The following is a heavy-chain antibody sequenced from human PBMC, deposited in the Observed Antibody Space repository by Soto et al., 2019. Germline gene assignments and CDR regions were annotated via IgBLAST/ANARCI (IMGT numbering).Heavy chain of an antibody. D-gene: IGHD6-25*01. CDR2: IVSRSDGGAI. Sequence: EVQLVESGGGFVKPGGSLRLSCAASGFNFTSAWMNWVRQAPGKGLEWVARIVSRSDGGAIDYAAPVRGRFTISRDDSKNTLYLQMNSLKVEDTGIYFCTTATKLNAGGQVSGAFDVWGQGTMVTASS. V-gene: IGHV3-15*07. CDR3: TTATKLNAGGQVSGAFDV. CDR1: GFNFTSAW. J-gene: IGHJ3*01.